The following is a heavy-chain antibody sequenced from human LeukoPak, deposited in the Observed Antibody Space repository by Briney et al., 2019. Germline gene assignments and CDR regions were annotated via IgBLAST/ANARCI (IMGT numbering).Heavy chain of an antibody. J-gene: IGHJ4*02. CDR1: GFTVSSNY. CDR2: IGYDGTNK. CDR3: AKDPDPYCTSTSCYAWYFDY. Sequence: GGSLRLSCAASGFTVSSNYMSWVRQAPGKGLEWVAFIGYDGTNKYSADSVKGRFTISRDNSKNTLYLQMNTLRAEDTAVYYCAKDPDPYCTSTSCYAWYFDYWGQGTLVTVSS. D-gene: IGHD2-2*01. V-gene: IGHV3-30*02.